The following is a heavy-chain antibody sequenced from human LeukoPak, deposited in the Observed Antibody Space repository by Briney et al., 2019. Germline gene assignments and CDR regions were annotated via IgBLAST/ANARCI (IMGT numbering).Heavy chain of an antibody. CDR1: GFTFSSYW. J-gene: IGHJ4*02. CDR2: IKEDESKR. V-gene: IGHV3-7*03. D-gene: IGHD3-22*01. Sequence: PGGSLRLSCAASGFTFSSYWMAWVRQAPGKGLEWVANIKEDESKRNYVDSVKGRFTISRDNAQNSLYLQMNSLRAEDTAVYYCAKDSSGGYDSSGPLDYWGQGTLVTVSS. CDR3: AKDSSGGYDSSGPLDY.